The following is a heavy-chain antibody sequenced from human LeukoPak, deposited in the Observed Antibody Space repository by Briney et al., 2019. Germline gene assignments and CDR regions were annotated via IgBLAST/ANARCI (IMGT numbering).Heavy chain of an antibody. CDR1: GLTVSSNY. CDR3: AKGWLALDY. Sequence: PGGSLRLSCTASGLTVSSNYTSWVRQAPGKGLEWVSIIYSGGSTFYADSVKGRFTISRDNSKNTLYLQMNSLRAEDTAVYYCAKGWLALDYWGQGTLVTVSS. V-gene: IGHV3-53*05. CDR2: IYSGGST. J-gene: IGHJ4*02. D-gene: IGHD6-19*01.